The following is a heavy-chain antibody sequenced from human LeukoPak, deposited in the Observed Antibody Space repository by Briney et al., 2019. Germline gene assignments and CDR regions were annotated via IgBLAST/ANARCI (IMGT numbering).Heavy chain of an antibody. V-gene: IGHV1-69*01. D-gene: IGHD2-2*01. CDR2: IIPIFGTA. CDR1: GGTFSSYA. CDR3: AREGCSSTSCYVPYYYYGMDV. Sequence: SVKVSCMASGGTFSSYAISWVRQAPGQGLEWMGGIIPIFGTANYAQKFQGRVTITADESTSTAYMELSSLRSEDTAVYYCAREGCSSTSCYVPYYYYGMDVWGQGTTVTVSS. J-gene: IGHJ6*02.